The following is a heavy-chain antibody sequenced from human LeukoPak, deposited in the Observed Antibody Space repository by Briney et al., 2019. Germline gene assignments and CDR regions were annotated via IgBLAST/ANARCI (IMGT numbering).Heavy chain of an antibody. CDR3: ATAPVVGATSLYYFDY. J-gene: IGHJ4*02. CDR1: GYTLTELS. V-gene: IGHV1-24*01. CDR2: FDPEDGET. Sequence: ASVKVPCKVSGYTLTELSMHWVRQAPGKGLEWMGGFDPEDGETIYAQKFQGRVTMTEDTSTDTAYMELSSLRSEDTAVYYCATAPVVGATSLYYFDYWGQGTLVTVSS. D-gene: IGHD1-26*01.